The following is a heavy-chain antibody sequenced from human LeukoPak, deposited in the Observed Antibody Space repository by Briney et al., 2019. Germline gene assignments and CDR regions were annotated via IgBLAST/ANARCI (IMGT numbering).Heavy chain of an antibody. Sequence: GGSLRLSCAASGFTVSNNYISWVRQAPGKGLEWVANIKQDGSEKYYVDSVEGRFTISRDNAKNSLSLQMNSLRGEDTAVYYCVRALGSSSADYWGQGTLVTVSS. CDR3: VRALGSSSADY. CDR1: GFTVSNNY. D-gene: IGHD6-6*01. V-gene: IGHV3-7*01. J-gene: IGHJ4*02. CDR2: IKQDGSEK.